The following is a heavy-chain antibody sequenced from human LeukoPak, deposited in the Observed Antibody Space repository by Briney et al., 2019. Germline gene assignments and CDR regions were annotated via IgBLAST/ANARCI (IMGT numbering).Heavy chain of an antibody. Sequence: PSETLSLTCTVSGGSISSSSYYWGWIRQPPGKGPEWIGSFYYSGSTHYNPSLKSRVSISVDTSKNQLSLKLSSVTAADTAVYFCARLDYDSTGYFSPYFDYWGQGTLVTVSS. V-gene: IGHV4-39*01. CDR3: ARLDYDSTGYFSPYFDY. D-gene: IGHD3-22*01. CDR2: FYYSGST. J-gene: IGHJ4*02. CDR1: GGSISSSSYY.